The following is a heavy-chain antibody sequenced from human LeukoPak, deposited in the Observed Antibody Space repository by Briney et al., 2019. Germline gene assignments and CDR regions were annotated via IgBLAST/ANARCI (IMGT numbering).Heavy chain of an antibody. CDR2: INHSGST. J-gene: IGHJ4*02. CDR1: GGSFSGYY. CDR3: ASSNTRVVVPAAMSRETLYFDY. Sequence: PSETLSLTCAVYGGSFSGYYWSWIRQPPGKGLEWIGEINHSGSTNYNPSLKSRVTISVDTSKNQFSLKLSSVTAADTAVYYCASSNTRVVVPAAMSRETLYFDYWGQGTLVTVSS. V-gene: IGHV4-34*01. D-gene: IGHD2-2*01.